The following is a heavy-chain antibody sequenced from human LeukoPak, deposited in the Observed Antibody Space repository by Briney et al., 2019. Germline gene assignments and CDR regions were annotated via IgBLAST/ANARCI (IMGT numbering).Heavy chain of an antibody. CDR1: GFTFDDYA. CDR3: ATRGRSGDYYDSSGYSGEFDY. V-gene: IGHV3-9*01. D-gene: IGHD3-22*01. J-gene: IGHJ4*02. Sequence: GGSLRLSCAASGFTFDDYAMHWVRQVPGKGLEWVSGISWNSGSIGYADSVKGRFTISRDNAKNSLYLQMNSLRAEDTALYYCATRGRSGDYYDSSGYSGEFDYWGQGTLVTVSS. CDR2: ISWNSGSI.